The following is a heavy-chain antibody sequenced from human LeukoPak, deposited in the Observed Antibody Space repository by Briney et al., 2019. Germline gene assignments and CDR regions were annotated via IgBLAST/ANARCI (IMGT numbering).Heavy chain of an antibody. CDR1: GYSFTNYW. Sequence: RGESLKISCKGSGYSFTNYWIGWVRQMPGKGLEWMGIIYPGDSETRYGPSFQGQVTISADKSITTAYLQWSSLKASDTAMYYCARHYSMATNWFDPWGQGTLVTVSS. CDR2: IYPGDSET. D-gene: IGHD2/OR15-2a*01. J-gene: IGHJ5*02. V-gene: IGHV5-51*01. CDR3: ARHYSMATNWFDP.